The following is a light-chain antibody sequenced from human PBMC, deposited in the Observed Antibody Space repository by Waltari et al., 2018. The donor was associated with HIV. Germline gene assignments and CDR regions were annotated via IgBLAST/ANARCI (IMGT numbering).Light chain of an antibody. J-gene: IGKJ4*01. Sequence: DILMTQSPASLSASLGDRVTMTCRSSHDVATYLSWYQQRPGKPPSLLIYSASTLHIGVPSRFTGAGSGRLFTLTINRLQPEDFASYFCQQASALPLTFGGGTNV. CDR1: HDVATY. CDR2: SAS. CDR3: QQASALPLT. V-gene: IGKV1-39*01.